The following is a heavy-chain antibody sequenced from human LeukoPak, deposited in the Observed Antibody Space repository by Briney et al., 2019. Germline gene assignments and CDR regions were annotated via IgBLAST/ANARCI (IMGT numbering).Heavy chain of an antibody. D-gene: IGHD3-10*01. CDR1: GYSISSGSY. J-gene: IGHJ4*02. CDR3: ARLRRSMVRGVIDDY. V-gene: IGHV4-38-2*02. Sequence: SETLSLTCTVSGYSISSGSYWGWIRQPPGKGLEWIGTIYHSGITYYNPSLKSRVTISVDTSKNQFSLKLSSVTAADTAVYYCARLRRSMVRGVIDDYWGQGTLVTVSS. CDR2: IYHSGIT.